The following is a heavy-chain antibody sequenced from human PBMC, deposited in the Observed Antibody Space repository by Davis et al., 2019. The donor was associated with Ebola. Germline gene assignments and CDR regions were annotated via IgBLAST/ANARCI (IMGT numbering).Heavy chain of an antibody. J-gene: IGHJ4*02. CDR2: IYSGGST. V-gene: IGHV3-53*01. CDR3: ASTMRLHLGETYDY. CDR1: GFTVSSNY. D-gene: IGHD3-16*01. Sequence: SCAASGFTVSSNYMSWVRQAPGKGLEWVSVIYSGGSTYYADSVKGRFTISRDNSKNTLYLQMNSLRAEDTAVYYCASTMRLHLGETYDYWGQGTLVTVSS.